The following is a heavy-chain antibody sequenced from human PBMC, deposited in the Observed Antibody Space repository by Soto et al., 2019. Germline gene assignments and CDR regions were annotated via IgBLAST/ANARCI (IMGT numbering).Heavy chain of an antibody. Sequence: WASVKVSCKASGYTFTSYYMHWVRQAPGQGLEWMGIINPSGGSTSYAQKFQGRVTMTGDTSTSTVYMELSSLRSEDTAVYYCAGDYDFWSGYYTPPYYGMDVWGQGTTVTVSS. CDR2: INPSGGST. J-gene: IGHJ6*02. D-gene: IGHD3-3*01. CDR1: GYTFTSYY. V-gene: IGHV1-46*01. CDR3: AGDYDFWSGYYTPPYYGMDV.